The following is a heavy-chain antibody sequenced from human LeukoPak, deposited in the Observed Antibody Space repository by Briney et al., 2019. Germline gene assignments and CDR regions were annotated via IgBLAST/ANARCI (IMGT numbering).Heavy chain of an antibody. V-gene: IGHV3-11*01. D-gene: IGHD2/OR15-2a*01. CDR3: ARDRAPGNSGYMDV. J-gene: IGHJ6*03. CDR2: ISSSGSTI. Sequence: PGGSLRLSCAASGFTFSDYYMSWIRQAPGKGLEWVSYISSSGSTIYYADSVKGRFTISRDNAKNSLYLQMNSLRAEDTAVYYCARDRAPGNSGYMDVWGKGTTVTVSS. CDR1: GFTFSDYY.